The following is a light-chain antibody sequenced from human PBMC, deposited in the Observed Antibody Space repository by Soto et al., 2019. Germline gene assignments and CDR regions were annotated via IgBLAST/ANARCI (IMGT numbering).Light chain of an antibody. CDR1: SSDVGGYNY. Sequence: QSALTQPASVSGSPGQSITISCTGTSSDVGGYNYVSWYQQHPGKAPKLMIYEVTKRPSGGSDRFSGSKSGNTASLTISGLQAEDEGDYYCSSYAGSTKVVFGGGTKLTVL. V-gene: IGLV2-14*01. J-gene: IGLJ3*02. CDR2: EVT. CDR3: SSYAGSTKVV.